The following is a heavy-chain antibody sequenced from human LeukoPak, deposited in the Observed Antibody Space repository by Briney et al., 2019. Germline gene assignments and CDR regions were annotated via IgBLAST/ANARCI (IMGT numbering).Heavy chain of an antibody. D-gene: IGHD1-26*01. CDR2: TDYRSTWYN. J-gene: IGHJ4*02. Sequence: WHSLSLTCAISGDSVSSNSVAWNWIRQSPSRGLEWLGSTDYRSTWYNDYALSVKSLITISPDTSKNQLSLQLNSVTPEDTAVYYCARDRGSLRYYFDYWGQGTLVTVS. V-gene: IGHV6-1*01. CDR1: GDSVSSNSVA. CDR3: ARDRGSLRYYFDY.